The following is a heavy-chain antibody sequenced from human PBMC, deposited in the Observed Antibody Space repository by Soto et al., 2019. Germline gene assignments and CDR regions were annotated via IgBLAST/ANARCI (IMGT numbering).Heavy chain of an antibody. V-gene: IGHV4-61*01. CDR1: GGSVSSGSYY. CDR2: IYYSGST. D-gene: IGHD3-16*01. CDR3: ARDRGISGGMDV. J-gene: IGHJ6*02. Sequence: SETLSLTCTVSGGSVSSGSYYWSWIRQPPGKGLEWIGYIYYSGSTNYNPSLKSRVTISVDTSKNQFSLKLSSVTAADTAVYYCARDRGISGGMDVWGQGTTVTVSS.